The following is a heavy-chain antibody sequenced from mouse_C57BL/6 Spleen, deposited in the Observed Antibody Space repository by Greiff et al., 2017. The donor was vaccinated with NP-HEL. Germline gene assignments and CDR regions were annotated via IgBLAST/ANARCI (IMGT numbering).Heavy chain of an antibody. D-gene: IGHD1-1*01. CDR1: GYTFTDYN. J-gene: IGHJ2*01. CDR2: INPNNGGT. Sequence: EVKLMESGPELVKPGASVKMSCKASGYTFTDYNMHWVKQSHGKSLEWIGYINPNNGGTSYNQKFKGKATLTVNKSSSTAYMELRSLTSEDSAVYYCARQDYYGSSGYWGQGTTLTVSS. V-gene: IGHV1-22*01. CDR3: ARQDYYGSSGY.